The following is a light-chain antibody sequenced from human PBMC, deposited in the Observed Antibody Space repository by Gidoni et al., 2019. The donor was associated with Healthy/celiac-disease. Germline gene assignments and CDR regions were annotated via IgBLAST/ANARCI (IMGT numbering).Light chain of an antibody. CDR1: QSISSN. CDR3: QQYSNWPLT. V-gene: IGKV3-15*01. CDR2: GAS. Sequence: EIVMTQSPAPLSVSPGERATLSCRASQSISSNLAWYQQKPGQAPRLLIYGASTRATGIPARFSGSGSGTEFTLTISSLQSEDFAVYHCQQYSNWPLTFGGGTKVEFK. J-gene: IGKJ4*01.